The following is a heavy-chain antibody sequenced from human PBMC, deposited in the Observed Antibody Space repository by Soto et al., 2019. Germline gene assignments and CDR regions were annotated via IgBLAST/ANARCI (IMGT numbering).Heavy chain of an antibody. D-gene: IGHD1-26*01. CDR2: INPGGGST. CDR3: ARPTVVGATVRYFFDP. V-gene: IGHV1-46*01. CDR1: GYTFTNYY. Sequence: QVQLVQSGAEVKKPGASVNVSCKASGYTFTNYYIHWVRQAPGQGLEWMGVINPGGGSTNYAQKFKGRFTVTRDTSTSTVYMQLSNLRSEDTAVYYCARPTVVGATVRYFFDPWGQGTLVTVSS. J-gene: IGHJ4*01.